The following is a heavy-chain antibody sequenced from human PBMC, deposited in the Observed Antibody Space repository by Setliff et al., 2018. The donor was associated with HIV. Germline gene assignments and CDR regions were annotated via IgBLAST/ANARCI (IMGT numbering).Heavy chain of an antibody. Sequence: RASVKVSYKASGYTFISHGISWVRQAPGQGLEWMGWISAHNGDARYAHKLQDRLTMTVDTSTTTAYLALRSLRSDDTAVYYCGRTGVVGGGDVWGKGTTVTVSS. D-gene: IGHD3-10*01. CDR3: GRTGVVGGGDV. CDR2: ISAHNGDA. V-gene: IGHV1-18*01. CDR1: GYTFISHG. J-gene: IGHJ6*04.